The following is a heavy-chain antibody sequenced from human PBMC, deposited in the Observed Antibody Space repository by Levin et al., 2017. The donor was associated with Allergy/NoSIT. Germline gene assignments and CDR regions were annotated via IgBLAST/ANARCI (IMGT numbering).Heavy chain of an antibody. J-gene: IGHJ6*03. V-gene: IGHV4-59*01. CDR2: IYDSGST. CDR3: ARSYKKGSDYYYYYMDV. Sequence: SSETLSLTCSVSGDSISTYYWNWIRQPPGKGLEWIGYIYDSGSTNHNPSLKSRVTISVETSKNQLSLKLSSVTAADTAVYYCARSYKKGSDYYYYYMDVWGKGTTVTVSS. D-gene: IGHD5-24*01. CDR1: GDSISTYY.